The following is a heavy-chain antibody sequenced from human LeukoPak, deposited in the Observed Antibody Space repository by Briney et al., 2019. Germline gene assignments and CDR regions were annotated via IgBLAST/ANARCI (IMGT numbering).Heavy chain of an antibody. CDR1: GFTFSSYE. J-gene: IGHJ4*02. CDR2: ISSSIDVM. CDR3: ARPRMVRGGGFHC. V-gene: IGHV3-48*03. D-gene: IGHD3-10*01. Sequence: PGGSLRLSCAASGFTFSSYEMNWVRQAPGRGLEWVSYISSSIDVMHYADSVKGRFTISRDNAKNSLYLQLNSLRAEDTAVYYCARPRMVRGGGFHCWGQGTLVTVSS.